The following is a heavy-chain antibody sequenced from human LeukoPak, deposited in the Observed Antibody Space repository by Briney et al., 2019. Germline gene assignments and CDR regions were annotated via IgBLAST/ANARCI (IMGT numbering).Heavy chain of an antibody. CDR1: GFTVSSNY. Sequence: PGGSLRLSCAASGFTVSSNYMSWVRQAPGKGLEWVSVIYSGGSTYYADSVKGRFTISRDNSKNTLYLQMNGLRAEDTAVYYCARARTGVAAMADDAFDIWGQGTMVTVSS. CDR3: ARARTGVAAMADDAFDI. J-gene: IGHJ3*02. D-gene: IGHD2-15*01. CDR2: IYSGGST. V-gene: IGHV3-53*01.